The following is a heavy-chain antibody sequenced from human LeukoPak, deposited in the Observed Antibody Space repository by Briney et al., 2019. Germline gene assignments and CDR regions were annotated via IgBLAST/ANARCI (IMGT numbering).Heavy chain of an antibody. J-gene: IGHJ4*02. CDR2: IVGSGDST. CDR3: AKVGTSGSSGWYEDY. CDR1: GFTFSSYP. Sequence: PGGSLRLSCAASGFTFSSYPMSWVRQAPGKGLEWVSGIVGSGDSTYYADSVKGRFTISRDNSKNTLYLQMNSLRAEDTAVYYCAKVGTSGSSGWYEDYWGQGTLVIVSS. V-gene: IGHV3-23*01. D-gene: IGHD6-19*01.